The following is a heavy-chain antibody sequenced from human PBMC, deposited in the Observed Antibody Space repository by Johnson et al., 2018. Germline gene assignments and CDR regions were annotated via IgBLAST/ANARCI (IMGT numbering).Heavy chain of an antibody. CDR3: TSDAFDI. Sequence: VQLVESGGGLAQPGGSXGLSCEASGFMFSRYGLHWVRQAPGKGLEYVSAISGNGAIPYYADSVKVRFTISRDNSKNTLFLQMGSLRVEDTALYYCTSDAFDIWGPGTMVTVSS. CDR1: GFMFSRYG. J-gene: IGHJ3*02. CDR2: ISGNGAIP. V-gene: IGHV3-64*07.